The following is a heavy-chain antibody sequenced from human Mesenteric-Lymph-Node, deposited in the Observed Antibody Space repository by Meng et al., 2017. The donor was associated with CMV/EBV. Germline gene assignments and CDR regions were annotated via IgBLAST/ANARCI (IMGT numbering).Heavy chain of an antibody. J-gene: IGHJ4*02. CDR3: AHSSGIAAAGPFYFDY. V-gene: IGHV2-5*02. CDR1: GFSLRTSGVV. D-gene: IGHD6-13*01. CDR2: IYLDDDK. Sequence: QITLKESGPTRVKPTQTLTLTCTVSGFSLRTSGVVVGWMRQPPGKALEGLALIYLDDDKRYSPSLKSRLTITKDTSKNQVVLTMTNMDPVDTATYYCAHSSGIAAAGPFYFDYWGQGTLVTVSS.